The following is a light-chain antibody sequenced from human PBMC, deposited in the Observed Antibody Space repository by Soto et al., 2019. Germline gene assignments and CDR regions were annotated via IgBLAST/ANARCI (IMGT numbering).Light chain of an antibody. Sequence: DIQMTQSPSTLSASVGDRVTITCLASQSISSWLAWYQQKPGKAPKLLIYKASSLESGVPSRFSGSGSGTEFTLTISSLQPDDFATYYCQPYNSYWTFGQGTKVEI. CDR1: QSISSW. CDR2: KAS. V-gene: IGKV1-5*03. CDR3: QPYNSYWT. J-gene: IGKJ1*01.